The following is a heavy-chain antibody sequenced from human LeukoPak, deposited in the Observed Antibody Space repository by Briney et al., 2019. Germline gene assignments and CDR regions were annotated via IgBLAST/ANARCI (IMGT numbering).Heavy chain of an antibody. J-gene: IGHJ3*02. CDR2: ITSSGGNT. V-gene: IGHV3-21*01. Sequence: PGGSLRLSCTASGYIFSNFGISWVRQAPGKGLEWVSTITSSGGNTYYAETVKGRFTISRDNAKNSLYLQMNSLRAEDTAVYYCARVRYYDSSGYLSDAFDIWGQGTMVTVSS. D-gene: IGHD3-22*01. CDR1: GYIFSNFG. CDR3: ARVRYYDSSGYLSDAFDI.